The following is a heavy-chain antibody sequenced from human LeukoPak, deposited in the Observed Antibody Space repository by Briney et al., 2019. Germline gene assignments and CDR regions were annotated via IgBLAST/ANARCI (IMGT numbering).Heavy chain of an antibody. CDR3: AREVKSGSGYYSNWFDP. CDR1: GFTFSTHG. Sequence: GGSLRLSCSASGFTFSTHGVNWVRQAPGRGLEWVSGIRGNGITTYYADSVKGRFTISRDNAKNSLYLQMNSLRAEDTAVYYCAREVKSGSGYYSNWFDPWGQGTLVTVSS. CDR2: IRGNGITT. V-gene: IGHV3-23*01. D-gene: IGHD3-22*01. J-gene: IGHJ5*02.